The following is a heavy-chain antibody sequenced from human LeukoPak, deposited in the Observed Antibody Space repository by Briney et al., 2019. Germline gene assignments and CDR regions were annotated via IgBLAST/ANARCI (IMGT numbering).Heavy chain of an antibody. CDR3: ARGVAAAGSRLDP. Sequence: ASVKVSCKTSGYSFTGYYIHWVRQAPGQGFEWLGWINPNSGGTNYAQKFQDSVSMTRDTSITTAYMELPSLRLDDTAVYYCARGVAAAGSRLDPWGQGTLITVSS. CDR1: GYSFTGYY. V-gene: IGHV1-2*02. D-gene: IGHD6-13*01. CDR2: INPNSGGT. J-gene: IGHJ5*02.